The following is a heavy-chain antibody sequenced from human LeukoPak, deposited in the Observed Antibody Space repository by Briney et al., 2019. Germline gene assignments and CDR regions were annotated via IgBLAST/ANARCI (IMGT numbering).Heavy chain of an antibody. V-gene: IGHV3-74*01. Sequence: GGSLRLSCAASGFTFSSYWMHRVRQAPGKGLVWVSRINTDGSSTSYADSVKGRFTISRDNAKNTLYLQMNSLRAEDTAVYYCAKNYYGSGSYYNAGAFDIWGQGTMVTVSS. CDR2: INTDGSST. CDR1: GFTFSSYW. J-gene: IGHJ3*02. D-gene: IGHD3-10*01. CDR3: AKNYYGSGSYYNAGAFDI.